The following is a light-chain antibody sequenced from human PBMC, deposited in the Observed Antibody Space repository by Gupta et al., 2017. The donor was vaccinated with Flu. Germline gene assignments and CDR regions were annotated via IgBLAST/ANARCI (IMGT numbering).Light chain of an antibody. CDR3: QQRSSRHMST. Sequence: SPGESATLSCRASQSISTYLAWYQKKPGQAPRLLMYDASHRAADIPVRFTGSGSGTDFTLTISSLEPEDFAIYYCQQRSSRHMSTFGQGT. CDR1: QSISTY. V-gene: IGKV3-11*01. CDR2: DAS. J-gene: IGKJ2*01.